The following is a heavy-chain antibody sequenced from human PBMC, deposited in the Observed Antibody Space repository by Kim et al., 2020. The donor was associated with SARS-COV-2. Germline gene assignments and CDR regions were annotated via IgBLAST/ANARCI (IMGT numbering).Heavy chain of an antibody. CDR2: ISGSGGST. V-gene: IGHV3-23*01. Sequence: GGSLRLSCAASGFTFSSYAMSWVRQAPGKGLEWVSAISGSGGSTYYADSVKGRLTISRDNSKNTLYLQMNSLRAEDTAVYYCAKSDRITMIVVVTMIDYWGQGTLVTVSS. J-gene: IGHJ4*02. D-gene: IGHD3-22*01. CDR3: AKSDRITMIVVVTMIDY. CDR1: GFTFSSYA.